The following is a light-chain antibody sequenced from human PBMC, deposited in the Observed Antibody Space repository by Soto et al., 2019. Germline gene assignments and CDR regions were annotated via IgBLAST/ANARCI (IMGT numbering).Light chain of an antibody. V-gene: IGKV3-11*01. Sequence: IVVTQSQATLSLSPGERATLSCRASQRISGYLAWYQQRPVQAPRLLIYDASNRATGIPVRFSGSGSGTDYTLTITLLGSEDLAVYYCQLRRKRPWRLGPGTKVDIK. J-gene: IGKJ1*01. CDR1: QRISGY. CDR3: QLRRKRPWR. CDR2: DAS.